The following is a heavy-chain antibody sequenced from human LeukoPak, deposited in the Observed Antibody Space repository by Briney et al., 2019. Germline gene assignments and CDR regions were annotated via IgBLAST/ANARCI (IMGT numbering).Heavy chain of an antibody. D-gene: IGHD2-8*02. CDR3: AKDALVGVRLWSSNWFDP. CDR1: GFTFSSYA. Sequence: PGGSLRLSCAASGFTFSSYAMHWVRQAPGKGLEWVAVISYDGSNKYYADSVKGRFTISRDNSKNTLYLQMNSLRAEDTAVYYCAKDALVGVRLWSSNWFDPWGQGTLVTVSS. V-gene: IGHV3-30-3*01. CDR2: ISYDGSNK. J-gene: IGHJ5*02.